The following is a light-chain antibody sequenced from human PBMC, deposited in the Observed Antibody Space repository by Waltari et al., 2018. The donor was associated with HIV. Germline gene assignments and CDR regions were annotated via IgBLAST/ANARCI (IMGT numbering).Light chain of an antibody. CDR1: ALPNPY. V-gene: IGLV3-25*03. CDR3: ESSDSSGSYWV. J-gene: IGLJ3*02. CDR2: RDT. Sequence: SYELTQPPSVSVSPGQPANITCSGDALPNPYSYWYRQKSGQATVVMILRDTERPAGIPGRFSGSTSGTTVTLTISGVQAEDEADYYCESSDSSGSYWVFGGGTKLTVL.